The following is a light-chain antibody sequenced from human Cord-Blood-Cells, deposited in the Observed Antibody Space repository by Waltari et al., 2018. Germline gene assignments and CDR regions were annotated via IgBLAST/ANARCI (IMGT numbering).Light chain of an antibody. CDR1: QSISSW. J-gene: IGKJ1*01. V-gene: IGKV1-5*03. CDR2: KAS. Sequence: DIQMTQSPSTLSASVGDIVTITCRASQSISSWLAWYQQKPGKAPKLLIYKASSLESGVPSRFSVSGSGTEFTLTISSLQPDDFATYYCQQYNSYSTFGQGTKVEIK. CDR3: QQYNSYST.